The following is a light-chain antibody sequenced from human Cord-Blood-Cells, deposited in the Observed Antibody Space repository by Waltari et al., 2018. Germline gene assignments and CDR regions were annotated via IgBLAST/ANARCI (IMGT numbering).Light chain of an antibody. CDR3: CSYAGSYTVV. V-gene: IGLV2-11*01. Sequence: QSALTQPRSVSGSPGQSVTISCTGTSSDVGGYNYVSWYQQHPGKAPKLMIYDVSKLPSGVPDRFSVSKSGNTASLTISGLQAEDEADYYCCSYAGSYTVVFGGGTNLTVL. J-gene: IGLJ2*01. CDR2: DVS. CDR1: SSDVGGYNY.